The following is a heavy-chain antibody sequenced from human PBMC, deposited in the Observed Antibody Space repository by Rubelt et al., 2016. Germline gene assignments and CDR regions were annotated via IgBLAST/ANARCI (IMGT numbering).Heavy chain of an antibody. CDR3: AGDSSSYNWFDP. Sequence: QVQLQESGPGLVKPSETLSLTCTVSGYSISSGYYWGWIRQPPGKGLEWIGSLYHGGNTYSNPSLKSRVPILLDTSKNQFSLMLSFVTAADTAVYYCAGDSSSYNWFDPWGQGTLVTVSS. CDR1: GYSISSGYY. V-gene: IGHV4-38-2*02. J-gene: IGHJ5*02. CDR2: LYHGGNT. D-gene: IGHD6-13*01.